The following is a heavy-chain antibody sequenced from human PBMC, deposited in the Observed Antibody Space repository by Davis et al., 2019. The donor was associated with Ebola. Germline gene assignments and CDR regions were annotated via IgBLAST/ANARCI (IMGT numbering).Heavy chain of an antibody. V-gene: IGHV1-18*01. D-gene: IGHD6-19*01. CDR3: ARGIAVAGVALDYYYYYGMDV. CDR1: GYTFTSYG. Sequence: AASVKVSCKASGYTFTSYGISWVRQAPGQGLEWMGWISAYNGNTNYAQKLQGRVTMTTDTSTSKAYMELRSLRSDDTAVYYCARGIAVAGVALDYYYYYGMDVWGQGTTVTVSS. J-gene: IGHJ6*02. CDR2: ISAYNGNT.